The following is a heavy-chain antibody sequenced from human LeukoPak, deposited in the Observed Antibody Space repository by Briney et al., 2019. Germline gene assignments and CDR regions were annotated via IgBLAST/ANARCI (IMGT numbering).Heavy chain of an antibody. CDR3: ARAEGYIYFPFDF. Sequence: ASVKVSCKASGYTFTGYYMHWVRQAPGQGLEWMGWINPISGGTNYAQTFQGRVTMTRDTSISKAYMELSRLRSDDTAVYYCARAEGYIYFPFDFWGQGTLVTVSS. CDR2: INPISGGT. V-gene: IGHV1-2*02. J-gene: IGHJ4*02. D-gene: IGHD5-18*01. CDR1: GYTFTGYY.